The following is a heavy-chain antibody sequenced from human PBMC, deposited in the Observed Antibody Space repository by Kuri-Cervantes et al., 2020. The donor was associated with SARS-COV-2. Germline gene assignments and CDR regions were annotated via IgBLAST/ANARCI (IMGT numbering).Heavy chain of an antibody. CDR3: ARDRVVEAFDV. J-gene: IGHJ3*01. CDR2: ISYDGSNK. V-gene: IGHV3-30-3*01. Sequence: GGSLRLSCAASGFTFSSYAMHWVRQAPGKGLEWVAVISYDGSNKYYADSVKGRFTISRDNSKNTPYLQMNSLRAEDTAVYYCARDRVVEAFDVWGQGTMVTVSS. CDR1: GFTFSSYA. D-gene: IGHD2-15*01.